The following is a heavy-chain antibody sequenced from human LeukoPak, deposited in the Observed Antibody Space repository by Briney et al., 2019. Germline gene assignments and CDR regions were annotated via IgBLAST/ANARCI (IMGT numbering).Heavy chain of an antibody. CDR2: ISPTGSTT. CDR3: AGGTGFIIKD. J-gene: IGHJ4*02. Sequence: GGSLRLSCIASGFSFSGHWMHWARQLPGKGLVWVSRISPTGSTTSYADSVKGRFTISRDNAKNSLYLQMNNLRVEDTAMYYCAGGTGFIIKDWGQGNLVTVSS. D-gene: IGHD3-9*01. V-gene: IGHV3-74*01. CDR1: GFSFSGHW.